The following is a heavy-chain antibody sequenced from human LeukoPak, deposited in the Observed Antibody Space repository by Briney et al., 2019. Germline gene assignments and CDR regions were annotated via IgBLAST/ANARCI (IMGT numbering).Heavy chain of an antibody. CDR3: ASVIVGTTWWFDP. CDR2: IIPIFGTP. Sequence: SAKVSCKASGGTFSSYAITWVRQAPGQGLEWMGGIIPIFGTPKYAQKFQGRVTITADESTSTAYMELSSLRSEDTAVYYCASVIVGTTWWFDPWGQGTLVTVSS. V-gene: IGHV1-69*13. D-gene: IGHD1-26*01. CDR1: GGTFSSYA. J-gene: IGHJ5*02.